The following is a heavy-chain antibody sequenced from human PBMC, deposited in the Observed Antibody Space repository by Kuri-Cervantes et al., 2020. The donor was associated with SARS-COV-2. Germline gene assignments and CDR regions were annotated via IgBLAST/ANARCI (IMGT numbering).Heavy chain of an antibody. CDR1: GGTFSSAI. D-gene: IGHD3-10*01. J-gene: IGHJ4*02. Sequence: SVKVSCKASGGTFSSAIISWVRQAPGQGLEWMGGIIPILGIANYAQKFQGRVTMTRDTSTSTVYMEPSSLRSEDTAVYYCARDRDNYFDYWGQGTLVTVSS. CDR3: ARDRDNYFDY. CDR2: IIPILGIA. V-gene: IGHV1-69*10.